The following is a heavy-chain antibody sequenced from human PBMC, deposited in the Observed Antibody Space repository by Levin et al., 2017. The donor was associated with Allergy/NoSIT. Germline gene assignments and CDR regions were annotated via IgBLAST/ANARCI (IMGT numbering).Heavy chain of an antibody. D-gene: IGHD6-6*01. J-gene: IGHJ4*02. CDR2: IYYSGST. CDR3: AREYRIAARVFDY. V-gene: IGHV4-31*02. Sequence: SETLSLTCTVSGGSISSGGYYWSWIRQHPGKGLEWIGYIYYSGSTYYNPSLKSRVTISVDTSKNQFSLKLSSVTAADTAVYYCAREYRIAARVFDYWGQGTLVTVSS. CDR1: GGSISSGGYY.